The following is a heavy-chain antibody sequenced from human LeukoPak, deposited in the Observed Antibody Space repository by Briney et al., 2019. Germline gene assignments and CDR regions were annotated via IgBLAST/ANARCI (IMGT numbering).Heavy chain of an antibody. J-gene: IGHJ4*02. CDR3: ARTSTGFDY. D-gene: IGHD2-8*02. Sequence: GGSLRLSCATSGFTFSSYAMNWVRQAPGKGLEWVSSISSSSSHTYYADSLRGRFSISRDNAKNSLYLQMNSLRAEDTAVYHCARTSTGFDYWGQGTLVTVSS. V-gene: IGHV3-21*01. CDR2: ISSSSSHT. CDR1: GFTFSSYA.